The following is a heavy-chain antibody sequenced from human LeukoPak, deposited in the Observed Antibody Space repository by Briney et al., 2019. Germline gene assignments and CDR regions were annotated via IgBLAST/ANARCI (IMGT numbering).Heavy chain of an antibody. D-gene: IGHD3/OR15-3a*01. CDR3: ARVVNVGRSPFDY. J-gene: IGHJ4*02. V-gene: IGHV3-48*04. CDR1: GFPFSSYS. Sequence: GGSLRLSCAASGFPFSSYSMNWVRQAPGKGLEWVSYISSSSSTIYYADSVKGRFTISRDNAKNSLYLQMNSLRAEDTAVYYCARVVNVGRSPFDYWGQGTLVTVSS. CDR2: ISSSSSTI.